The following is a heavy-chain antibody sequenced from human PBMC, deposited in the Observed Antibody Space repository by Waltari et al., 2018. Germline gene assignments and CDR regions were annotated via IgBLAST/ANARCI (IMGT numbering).Heavy chain of an antibody. CDR1: GYTFTSYD. V-gene: IGHV1-8*03. CDR3: ARGGRYDFWSGYYMGYYYYGMDV. CDR2: MNPNSGNT. J-gene: IGHJ6*02. Sequence: QVQLVQSGAEVKKPGASVKVSCKASGYTFTSYDINWVRQATGQGLEWMGWMNPNSGNTGYAQKFQGRVTITRNTSISTAYMELSSLRSEDTAVYYCARGGRYDFWSGYYMGYYYYGMDVWGQGTTVTVSS. D-gene: IGHD3-3*01.